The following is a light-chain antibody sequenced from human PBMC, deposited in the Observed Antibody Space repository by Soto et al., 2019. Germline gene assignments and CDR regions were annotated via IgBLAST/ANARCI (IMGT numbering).Light chain of an antibody. Sequence: QSALTQPASVSGSPGQSITISCTGTTSAYVSWYQQHPGKAPKLMIYEVSNQPSGVSNRFSGSKSGNTASLAISGLQTEDEADYYCSSYTSSSTLLFGGGTKLTVL. J-gene: IGLJ2*01. CDR2: EVS. CDR1: TSAY. CDR3: SSYTSSSTLL. V-gene: IGLV2-14*01.